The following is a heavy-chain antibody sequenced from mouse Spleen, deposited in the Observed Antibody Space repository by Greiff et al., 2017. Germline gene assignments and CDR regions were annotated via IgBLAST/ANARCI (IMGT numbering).Heavy chain of an antibody. CDR2: ISSGGSYT. CDR1: GFTFSSYA. J-gene: IGHJ1*01. CDR3: AREGVNWVYWYFDV. V-gene: IGHV5-9-1*01. D-gene: IGHD4-1*02. Sequence: EVMLVESGGGLVKPGGSLKLSCAASGFTFSSYAMSWVRQTPEKRLEWVATISSGGSYTYYPDSVKGRFTISRDNAKNTLYLQMSSLRSEDTAMYYCAREGVNWVYWYFDVWGAGTTVTVSS.